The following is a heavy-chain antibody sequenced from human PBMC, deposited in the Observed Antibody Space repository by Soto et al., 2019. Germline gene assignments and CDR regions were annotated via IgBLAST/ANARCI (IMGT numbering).Heavy chain of an antibody. D-gene: IGHD2-8*01. Sequence: GESLKISCTGSGYSLTSYWIGWARQMPGTGLEWMGIIYPGDSDTRYSPSFQGQVTISAGKSISTAYLQWSSLQASDTAMYYCARHKAPCTNGVCYIGTRYYYGMDVWRQGTTVTLSS. J-gene: IGHJ6*02. CDR2: IYPGDSDT. CDR1: GYSLTSYW. CDR3: ARHKAPCTNGVCYIGTRYYYGMDV. V-gene: IGHV5-51*01.